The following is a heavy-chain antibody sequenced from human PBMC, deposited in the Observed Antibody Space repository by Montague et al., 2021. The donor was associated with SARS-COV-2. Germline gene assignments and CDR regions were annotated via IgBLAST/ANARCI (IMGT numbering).Heavy chain of an antibody. CDR1: HGSFSNYY. D-gene: IGHD3-9*01. CDR2: INQGGAP. V-gene: IGHV4-34*01. J-gene: IGHJ3*02. Sequence: SETLSLTCAVSHGSFSNYYWTWIRQSPGKGLEWIGEINQGGAPNYTPSLKRRVTISLDTSKKQISLKLNSVTVADTAVFFCARGRPVQGSFRHFDSISSGALDIWAQGSLVIVSS. CDR3: ARGRPVQGSFRHFDSISSGALDI.